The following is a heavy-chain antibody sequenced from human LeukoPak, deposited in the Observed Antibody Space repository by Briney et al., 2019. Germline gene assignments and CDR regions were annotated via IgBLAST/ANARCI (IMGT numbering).Heavy chain of an antibody. Sequence: ETLSLTCTVSGGSVSSGTYYWSWVRQAPGKGLEWVSVIYIGGNTYYADSVKGRFTISRDNSQNTLYLQMNNLRAEDTAVYYCARTYNWNAAYFDYWGQGTLVTVSS. CDR2: IYIGGNT. D-gene: IGHD1-1*01. J-gene: IGHJ4*02. CDR3: ARTYNWNAAYFDY. CDR1: GGSVSSGTYY. V-gene: IGHV3-53*01.